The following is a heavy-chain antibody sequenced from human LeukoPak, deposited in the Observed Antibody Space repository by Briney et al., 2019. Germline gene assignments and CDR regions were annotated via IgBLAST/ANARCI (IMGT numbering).Heavy chain of an antibody. V-gene: IGHV3-30*02. Sequence: PGGSLRLSCAASGFTFSSYGMHWVRQAPGKGLEWVAFIRYDGSNKYYADSVKGRFTISRDNSKITLYLQMNSLRAEDTAVYYCAGYCSSTSCYVAPLDYWGQGTLVTVSS. D-gene: IGHD2-2*01. CDR3: AGYCSSTSCYVAPLDY. CDR1: GFTFSSYG. J-gene: IGHJ4*02. CDR2: IRYDGSNK.